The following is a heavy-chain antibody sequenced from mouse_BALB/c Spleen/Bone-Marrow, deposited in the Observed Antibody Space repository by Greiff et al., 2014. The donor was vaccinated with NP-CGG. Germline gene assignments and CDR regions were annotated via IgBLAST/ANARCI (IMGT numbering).Heavy chain of an antibody. CDR1: GYTFTSYV. CDR3: ARQGVDYFDY. V-gene: IGHV1-14*01. Sequence: EVKLMESGPELVKPGASVKMSCKASGYTFTSYVMHWVKQKPGQGLEWIGYINPYNDGTKYNEKFKGKATLTSDKSSSTAHMELSSLTSEDSAVYYCARQGVDYFDYWGQGTTLTVSS. CDR2: INPYNDGT. J-gene: IGHJ2*01.